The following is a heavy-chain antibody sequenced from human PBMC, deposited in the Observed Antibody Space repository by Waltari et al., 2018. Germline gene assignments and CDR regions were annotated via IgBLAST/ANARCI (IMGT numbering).Heavy chain of an antibody. V-gene: IGHV1-2*02. CDR2: VNPHSRGT. CDR3: AILGGLAAAGDFDH. CDR1: GNNFNNYY. J-gene: IGHJ4*02. D-gene: IGHD6-13*01. Sequence: QVQLVQSGAEVKKPGASVKVSCKASGNNFNNYYQYWVPQAPGQGLEWMGWVNPHSRGTSYSQKFQGRVTMTSDTAITTAYMELTWLRSDDTAIYYCAILGGLAAAGDFDHWGQGTLVIVSS.